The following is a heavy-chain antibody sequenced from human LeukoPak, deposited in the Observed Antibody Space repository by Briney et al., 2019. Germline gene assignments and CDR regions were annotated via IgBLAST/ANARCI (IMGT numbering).Heavy chain of an antibody. Sequence: PSETLSLTCTVSGGSISISSYYWGWIRQPPGKGLEWIGSIYYSGSTYYNPSLKSRVTISVDTSKNQFSLKLSSVTAADTAVYYCARHGGVNYMDVWGKGTTVTVSS. D-gene: IGHD3-16*01. CDR2: IYYSGST. CDR1: GGSISISSYY. CDR3: ARHGGVNYMDV. V-gene: IGHV4-39*01. J-gene: IGHJ6*03.